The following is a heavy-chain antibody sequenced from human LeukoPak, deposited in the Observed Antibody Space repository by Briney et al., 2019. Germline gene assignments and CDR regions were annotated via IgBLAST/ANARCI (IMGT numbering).Heavy chain of an antibody. J-gene: IGHJ4*02. V-gene: IGHV4-30-2*01. CDR3: ARAPYDSSGYYPFDY. CDR1: GGSISSGGYS. Sequence: SQTLSPTCAVSGGSISSGGYSWSWIRQPPGKGLEWIGYIYHSGSTYYNPSLKSRVTISVDRSKNQFSLKLSSVTAADTAVYYCARAPYDSSGYYPFDYWGQGTLVTVSS. CDR2: IYHSGST. D-gene: IGHD3-22*01.